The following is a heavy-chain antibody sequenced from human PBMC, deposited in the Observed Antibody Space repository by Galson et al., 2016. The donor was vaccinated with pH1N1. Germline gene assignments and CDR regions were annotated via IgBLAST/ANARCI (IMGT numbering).Heavy chain of an antibody. J-gene: IGHJ6*02. Sequence: QSGAEVKKPGESLKISCKGSGYIFSTFWIGWVRQMPGKGLEWMGIVYPGDSDTRYNPSFKGQVTISVDKSISTAYLQWSSLKASYSASYFCSRPQSSSDDYFFYNMDVGGQGTTVTVS. V-gene: IGHV5-51*01. CDR2: VYPGDSDT. CDR3: SRPQSSSDDYFFYNMDV. D-gene: IGHD6-6*01. CDR1: GYIFSTFW.